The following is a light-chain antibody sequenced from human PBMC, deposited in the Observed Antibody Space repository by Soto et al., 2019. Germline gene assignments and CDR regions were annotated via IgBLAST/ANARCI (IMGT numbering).Light chain of an antibody. J-gene: IGLJ3*02. CDR1: SGSVSTSYY. CDR2: NTN. V-gene: IGLV8-61*01. CDR3: RLYMGSGLWV. Sequence: QTVVTQAPSFSVSPGRTVTLTCGLSSGSVSTSYYPNWYQQTPGQAPRTLIYNTNIRSSGVPDRFSGSMLGNKAALTITGAQADDDSDYYCRLYMGSGLWVFGGGTKLTVL.